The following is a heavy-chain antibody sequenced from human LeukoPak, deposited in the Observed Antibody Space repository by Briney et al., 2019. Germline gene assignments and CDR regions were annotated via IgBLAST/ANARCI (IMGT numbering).Heavy chain of an antibody. J-gene: IGHJ6*03. D-gene: IGHD1-26*01. CDR1: GGPMRTTSYY. CDR3: ARIGGSFYFYYYMGV. V-gene: IGHV4-39*07. Sequence: SETLSLTCTVSGGPMRTTSYYWGWIRQPPGKGLEWIGSIYYTGSTYYNPSLKSRVTISVDTSKNQLSLKLNPVTAADTAVYYCARIGGSFYFYYYMGVWGKGTTVTVSS. CDR2: IYYTGST.